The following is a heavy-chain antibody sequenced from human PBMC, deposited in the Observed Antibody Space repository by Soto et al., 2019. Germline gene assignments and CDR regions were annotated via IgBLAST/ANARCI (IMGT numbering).Heavy chain of an antibody. J-gene: IGHJ6*02. CDR1: GGTFSRYA. CDR3: ASSLYDFWSGYHGPDYYYYGMDV. CDR2: IIPIFGTA. V-gene: IGHV1-69*12. Sequence: QVQMVQSGAEVKKPRSSVKVSCKASGGTFSRYAISWVRKAPGQGLEWMGGIIPIFGTANYAQKFQGRVTITADESTSTAYMELSSLRSEDTAVYYCASSLYDFWSGYHGPDYYYYGMDVWGQGTTVTVSS. D-gene: IGHD3-3*01.